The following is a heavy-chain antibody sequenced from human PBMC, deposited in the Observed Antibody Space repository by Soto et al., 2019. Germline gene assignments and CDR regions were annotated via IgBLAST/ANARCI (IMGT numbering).Heavy chain of an antibody. J-gene: IGHJ4*02. Sequence: SETLSLTCTVSGDSISTDYWSWIRQSPGKGLEWIGFIYYGGSTNYNPSLKSRVTISVDRSKNQFSLKLSSVTAADTAVYYCARGMTTVTTLDYWGQGTLVNVSS. D-gene: IGHD4-4*01. CDR3: ARGMTTVTTLDY. CDR1: GDSISTDY. CDR2: IYYGGST. V-gene: IGHV4-59*12.